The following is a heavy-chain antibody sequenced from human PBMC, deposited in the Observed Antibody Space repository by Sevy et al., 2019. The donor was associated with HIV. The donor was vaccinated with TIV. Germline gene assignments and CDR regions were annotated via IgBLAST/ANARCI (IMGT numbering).Heavy chain of an antibody. CDR1: GGTFSSYA. Sequence: ASVKVSCKASGGTFSSYAISWVRQAPGQGLEWMGGIIPIFGTANYAQKFQGTVTITADKSTGTAYMELCSLRSEDTAVYYCAREAIAAAGTSGFDYWGQGTLVTVSS. D-gene: IGHD6-13*01. CDR2: IIPIFGTA. J-gene: IGHJ4*02. V-gene: IGHV1-69*06. CDR3: AREAIAAAGTSGFDY.